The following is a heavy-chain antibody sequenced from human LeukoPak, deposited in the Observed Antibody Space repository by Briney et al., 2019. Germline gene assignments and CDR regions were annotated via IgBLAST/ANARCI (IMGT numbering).Heavy chain of an antibody. CDR3: VSCRESSSSCSLDY. J-gene: IGHJ4*02. CDR2: ITSSSSYT. Sequence: PGGSLRLSCAASGFTFSTYNMNWVRQAPGKGLEWVSSITSSSSYTFYADSVKGRFTISRDNAKNSLYLEMNTLRVEDTAVYYCVSCRESSSSCSLDYWDQGTLVFVSS. D-gene: IGHD2-2*01. CDR1: GFTFSTYN. V-gene: IGHV3-21*01.